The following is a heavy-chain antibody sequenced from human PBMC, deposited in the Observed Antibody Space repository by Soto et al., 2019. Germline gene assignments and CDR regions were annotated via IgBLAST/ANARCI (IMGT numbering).Heavy chain of an antibody. V-gene: IGHV4-59*01. CDR3: ARRWGTSFDF. J-gene: IGHJ4*02. D-gene: IGHD7-27*01. CDR1: GGSIRSYY. CDR2: IFYSGST. Sequence: QVQLQESGPGLVKPSETLSLTCTVSGGSIRSYYWSWIRQPPGKGLEWIGYIFYSGSTNYNPSLKSRVTISVDTSKNQFSLKLSSVTAADTAGYYCARRWGTSFDFWGQGTLVTVSS.